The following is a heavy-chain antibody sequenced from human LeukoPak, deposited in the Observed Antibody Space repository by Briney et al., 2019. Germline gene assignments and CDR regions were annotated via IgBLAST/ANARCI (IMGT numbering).Heavy chain of an antibody. CDR1: GLTFSEPW. J-gene: IGHJ4*02. V-gene: IGHV3-74*01. CDR3: ARLRPAALAVAGTGYFDY. Sequence: GGSLRLSCAASGLTFSEPWMNWVRQAPGKGLVWVSRINSDGSSTSYADSVKGRFTISRDNAKNTLYLQMSSLRAEDTAVYYCARLRPAALAVAGTGYFDYWGQGTLVTVSS. D-gene: IGHD6-19*01. CDR2: INSDGSST.